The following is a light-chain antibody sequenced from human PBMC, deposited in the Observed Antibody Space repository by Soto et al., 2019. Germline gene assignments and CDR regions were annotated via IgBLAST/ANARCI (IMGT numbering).Light chain of an antibody. V-gene: IGLV2-11*01. CDR3: CSYAGTYTWV. CDR2: DVS. CDR1: SSDIGSYNY. J-gene: IGLJ3*02. Sequence: QSVLTQPASVSGSPGQSITISCTGTSSDIGSYNYVSWYQQHPGKAPKLMIYDVSKRPSGVPDRFSGSKSGNTASLTISGLQAEDEADYYYCSYAGTYTWVFGGGTKVTVL.